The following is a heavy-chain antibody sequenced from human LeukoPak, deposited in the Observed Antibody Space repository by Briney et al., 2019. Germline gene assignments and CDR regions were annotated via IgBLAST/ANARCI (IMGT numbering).Heavy chain of an antibody. CDR1: GFTFSIYA. CDR3: AKGQTSESRFDY. J-gene: IGHJ4*02. V-gene: IGHV3-23*01. CDR2: ITGNSGDT. Sequence: PGGSLRLSCAASGFTSGFTFSIYAMSWVRQTPGKGLEWVSVITGNSGDTYYADSVKGRFTISRDNSKNTLYLQMNSLRAEDTAVYYCAKGQTSESRFDYWGQGTPVTVSS.